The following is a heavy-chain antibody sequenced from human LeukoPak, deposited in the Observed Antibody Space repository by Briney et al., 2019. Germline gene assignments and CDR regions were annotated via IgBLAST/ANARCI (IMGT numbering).Heavy chain of an antibody. CDR2: ISGDGGST. CDR1: GFTFSTYA. Sequence: QTGGSLRLSCSASGFTFSTYAMHWVRQAPGKGLEYVSDISGDGGSTYYADSVKGRFTISRDNSKNTLSLQMSSLRVEDTAVYYCVKDRGGISRDFDQWGQGTLVTVSS. D-gene: IGHD3-16*02. CDR3: VKDRGGISRDFDQ. V-gene: IGHV3-64D*06. J-gene: IGHJ4*02.